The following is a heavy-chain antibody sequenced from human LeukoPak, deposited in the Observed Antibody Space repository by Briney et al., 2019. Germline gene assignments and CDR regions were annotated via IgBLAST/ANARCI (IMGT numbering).Heavy chain of an antibody. D-gene: IGHD3-10*01. CDR1: GFTFSSYE. CDR2: ISSSGSTI. V-gene: IGHV3-48*03. J-gene: IGHJ5*02. CDR3: ARGNYGSGFDP. Sequence: GGSLRLSCAASGFTFSSYEMNWVRQAPGKGLDWVSYISSSGSTIYYADSVKGRFTISRDDAKNSLYLQMNSLRAEDTAVYYCARGNYGSGFDPWGQGTLVTVSS.